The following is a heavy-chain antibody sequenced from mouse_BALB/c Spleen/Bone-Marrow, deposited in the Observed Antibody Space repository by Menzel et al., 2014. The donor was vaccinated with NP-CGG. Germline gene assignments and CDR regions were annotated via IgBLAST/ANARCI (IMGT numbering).Heavy chain of an antibody. CDR1: GYSFTSYYI. Sequence: EVKLVESGADLVKPSQSLKLTCTATGYSFTSYYIWSGIQKPPENLQEWVDNITCSGSTSYNPSLKSRISITRDTSKNQFFLQLSSVTAEYTATCYCARGRDYFDYWGQGTTLTVSS. CDR3: ARGRDYFDY. J-gene: IGHJ2*01. CDR2: ITCSGST. V-gene: IGHV3-2*02.